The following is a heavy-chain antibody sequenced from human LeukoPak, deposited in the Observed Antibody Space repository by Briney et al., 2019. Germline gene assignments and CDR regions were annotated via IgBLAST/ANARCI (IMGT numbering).Heavy chain of an antibody. CDR2: IYTSGST. V-gene: IGHV4-4*07. D-gene: IGHD3-10*01. CDR3: AATEGYFLGENNWFDP. J-gene: IGHJ5*02. CDR1: GVSISSYY. Sequence: PSETLSLTCTVSGVSISSYYWSWIRQPAGKGLEWIGRIYTSGSTNYNPSLKSRVTMSADTSKNQFSLKLSSVTAADTAVYYCAATEGYFLGENNWFDPWGQGTLVTVSS.